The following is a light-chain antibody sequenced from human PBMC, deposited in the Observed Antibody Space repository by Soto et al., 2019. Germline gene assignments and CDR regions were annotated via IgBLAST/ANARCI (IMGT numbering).Light chain of an antibody. J-gene: IGLJ3*02. CDR1: TSNIGSNY. CDR2: RNN. V-gene: IGLV1-47*01. CDR3: ASWDASLGAWV. Sequence: QSVLTQPPSASGTPGQGVTISCSGSTSNIGSNYVYWYQQLPGTAPKLLIYRNNQRPSGVPDRFSGSKSGTSASLAISGLRSDDEGDYYCASWDASLGAWVFGGGTKVTVL.